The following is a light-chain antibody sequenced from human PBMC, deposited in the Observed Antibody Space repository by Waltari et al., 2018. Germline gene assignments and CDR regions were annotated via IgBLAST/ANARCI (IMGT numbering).Light chain of an antibody. CDR1: STDVGRYNY. Sequence: QSALTQPASVSGSPGQSITISCPGTSTDVGRYNYFPWYQQYPGKAPQLIIYDVTQRPSGISTRFSGSKSGNTASLTISGLQAEDEADYFCNSHSTTTPVVFGGGTKVTVL. J-gene: IGLJ2*01. V-gene: IGLV2-14*03. CDR2: DVT. CDR3: NSHSTTTPVV.